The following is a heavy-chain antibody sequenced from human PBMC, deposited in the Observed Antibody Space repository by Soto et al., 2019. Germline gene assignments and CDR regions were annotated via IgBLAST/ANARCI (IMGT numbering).Heavy chain of an antibody. CDR3: ARTGHRLVDYYYYYMDV. D-gene: IGHD6-19*01. Sequence: PGGSLRLSCAASGFTFSSYGMHWVRQAPGKGLEWVAVIWYDGSNKYYADSVKGRFTISRDNSKNTLYLQMNSLRAEDTAVYYCARTGHRLVDYYYYYMDVWGKGTTVTVSS. CDR1: GFTFSSYG. CDR2: IWYDGSNK. J-gene: IGHJ6*03. V-gene: IGHV3-33*01.